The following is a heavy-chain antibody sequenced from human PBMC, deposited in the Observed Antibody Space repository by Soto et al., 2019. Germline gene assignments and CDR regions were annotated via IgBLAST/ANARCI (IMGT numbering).Heavy chain of an antibody. V-gene: IGHV4-59*01. CDR3: AILLGSTVTTKNDAFDI. CDR1: GGSISSYY. Sequence: SETLSLTCTVSGGSISSYYWSWIRQPPGKGLEWIGYIYYSGSTNYNPSLKSRVTISVDTSKNQFSLKLSSVTAADTAVYYCAILLGSTVTTKNDAFDIWGQGTMVTVSS. D-gene: IGHD4-17*01. CDR2: IYYSGST. J-gene: IGHJ3*02.